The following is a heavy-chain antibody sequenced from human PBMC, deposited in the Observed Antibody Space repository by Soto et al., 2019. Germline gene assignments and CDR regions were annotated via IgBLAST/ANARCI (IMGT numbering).Heavy chain of an antibody. J-gene: IGHJ3*01. D-gene: IGHD3-3*01. Sequence: VGSLRLSGAASGFSVSTNYMTWIGQAPGKGLEWVSGIHYGGNTDYADSVKGRFTISRDNPRNTLYLQMNRLRGDDTAVYYCARDLWTHPPDAFDLWGQGTMVTVSS. V-gene: IGHV3-53*01. CDR3: ARDLWTHPPDAFDL. CDR1: GFSVSTNY. CDR2: IHYGGNT.